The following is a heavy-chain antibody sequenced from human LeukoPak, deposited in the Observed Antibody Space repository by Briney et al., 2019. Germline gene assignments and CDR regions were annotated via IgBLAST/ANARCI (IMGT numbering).Heavy chain of an antibody. V-gene: IGHV3-9*01. CDR1: GFTFSSYW. D-gene: IGHD3-16*01. J-gene: IGHJ4*02. CDR3: AKTPRSYEMLPYYFDY. Sequence: GGSLRLSCAASGFTFSSYWMHWVRQAPGKGLEWVSGISWNSGSIGYADSVKGRFTISRDNAKNSLYLQMNSLRAEDTALYYCAKTPRSYEMLPYYFDYWGQGTLVTVSS. CDR2: ISWNSGSI.